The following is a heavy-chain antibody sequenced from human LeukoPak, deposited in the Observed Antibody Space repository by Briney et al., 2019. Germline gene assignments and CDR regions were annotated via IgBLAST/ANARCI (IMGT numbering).Heavy chain of an antibody. D-gene: IGHD5-24*01. V-gene: IGHV3-21*01. CDR3: AIPGDGYNYYFDY. J-gene: IGHJ4*02. Sequence: TGGSLRLSCAASGFSFSRYTMNWVRQAPGKGLEWVSSITSSSTYIYYADSLKGRFTISRDNAKNSLYLQMNSLRAEDTAVYYCAIPGDGYNYYFDYWGQGTLVTVSS. CDR2: ITSSSTYI. CDR1: GFSFSRYT.